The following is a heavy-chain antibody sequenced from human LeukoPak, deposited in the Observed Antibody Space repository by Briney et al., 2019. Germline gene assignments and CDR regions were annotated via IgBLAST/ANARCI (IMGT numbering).Heavy chain of an antibody. CDR1: GFTFSSYA. J-gene: IGHJ4*02. Sequence: PGRSLRLSCAASGFTFSSYAIHWVRQAPGKGLEWVAVISYDGSNKYYADSVKGRFTISRDNSKNTLYLQVNSLRAEDTAVYYCANTRGYGYYFNYWGQGTLVTVSS. V-gene: IGHV3-30*04. CDR3: ANTRGYGYYFNY. CDR2: ISYDGSNK. D-gene: IGHD2-15*01.